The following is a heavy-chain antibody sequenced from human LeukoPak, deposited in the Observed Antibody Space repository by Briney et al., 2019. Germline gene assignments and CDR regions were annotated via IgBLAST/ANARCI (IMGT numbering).Heavy chain of an antibody. CDR2: INPSGGST. V-gene: IGHV1-46*01. Sequence: GASVKVSCKASGYTFTSYYMHWVRQAPGQGLEWMGIINPSGGSTSYAQKFQGRVTMTRDTSTSTVYMELSSLRSEDTAVYYCARVPYCSNGICYTHYYCDYWGQGTLVTVSS. D-gene: IGHD2-8*01. CDR1: GYTFTSYY. J-gene: IGHJ4*02. CDR3: ARVPYCSNGICYTHYYCDY.